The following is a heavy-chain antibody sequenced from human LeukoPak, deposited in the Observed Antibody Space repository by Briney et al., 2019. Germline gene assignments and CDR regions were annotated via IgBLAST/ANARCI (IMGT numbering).Heavy chain of an antibody. V-gene: IGHV3-21*01. D-gene: IGHD2-15*01. Sequence: NPGGSLRLSCAASGFTFSSYAMSWVRQAPGKGLEWVSSISSSSSYIYYADSVKGRFTISRDNAKNSLYLQMNSLRAEDTAVYYCATTPPVGYCSGGSCYEDIWGQGTMVTVSS. J-gene: IGHJ3*02. CDR2: ISSSSSYI. CDR1: GFTFSSYA. CDR3: ATTPPVGYCSGGSCYEDI.